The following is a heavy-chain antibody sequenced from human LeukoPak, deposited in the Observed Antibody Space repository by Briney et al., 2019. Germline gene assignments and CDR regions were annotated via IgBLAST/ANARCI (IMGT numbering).Heavy chain of an antibody. Sequence: SETLSLTCTVSGGSISSGSYYWSWIRQPAGKGLEWIGRIYTSGSTNYNPSLKSRVTISVDTSKNQFSLKLSSVTAADTAVYYCARTYYYGSGSYEYFQHWGQGTLVTVSS. CDR3: ARTYYYGSGSYEYFQH. CDR1: GGSISSGSYY. D-gene: IGHD3-10*01. J-gene: IGHJ1*01. V-gene: IGHV4-61*02. CDR2: IYTSGST.